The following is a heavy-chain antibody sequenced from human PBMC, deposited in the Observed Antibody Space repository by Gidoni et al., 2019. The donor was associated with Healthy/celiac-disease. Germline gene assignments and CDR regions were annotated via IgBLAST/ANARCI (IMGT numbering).Heavy chain of an antibody. V-gene: IGHV4-34*01. CDR1: GGSFSGYY. J-gene: IGHJ5*02. D-gene: IGHD2-15*01. CDR3: ARLRVVVVAAKRGWFDP. Sequence: QVQLQQWGAGLLKPSETLSLTCVVYGGSFSGYYWSWIRQPPGKGLEWIGEINHSGSTNYNPALKSRVTISVDTSKNQFSLKLSSVTAADTAVYYCARLRVVVVAAKRGWFDPWGQGTLVTVSS. CDR2: INHSGST.